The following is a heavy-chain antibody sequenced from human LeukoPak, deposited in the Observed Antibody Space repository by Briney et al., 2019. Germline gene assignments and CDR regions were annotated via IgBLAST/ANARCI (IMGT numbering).Heavy chain of an antibody. D-gene: IGHD4-17*01. CDR2: INSDGSST. CDR3: ARVYGDYSIDY. V-gene: IGHV3-74*01. J-gene: IGHJ4*02. Sequence: GGSLRLSCAASGFTFSSYWMHWVRQAPGKGLVWVSRINSDGSSTSYADSVKGRFTISRDNAKNTLYLQMNSLRAEDTAVYYCARVYGDYSIDYWGQGTLVTVSS. CDR1: GFTFSSYW.